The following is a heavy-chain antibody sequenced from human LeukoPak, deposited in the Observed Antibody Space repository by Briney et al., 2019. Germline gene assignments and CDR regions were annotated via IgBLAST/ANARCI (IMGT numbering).Heavy chain of an antibody. Sequence: GGSLRLSCAASGFTFSSYSMNWVRQAPGKGLEGVSIISSAGTTYYADSVKGRFTISRDNSKNTVYLQVNSLRDEDTAVYYCARDLEAANTYYFDYWGQGTMVTVSS. D-gene: IGHD6-13*01. CDR2: ISSAGTT. J-gene: IGHJ4*02. CDR3: ARDLEAANTYYFDY. V-gene: IGHV3-66*01. CDR1: GFTFSSYS.